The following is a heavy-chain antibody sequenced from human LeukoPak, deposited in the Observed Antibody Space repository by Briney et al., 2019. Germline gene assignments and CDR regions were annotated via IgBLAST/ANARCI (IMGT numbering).Heavy chain of an antibody. D-gene: IGHD3-10*01. CDR1: GGSISSSNW. CDR3: ARLRFYGSGTYYDYYFDY. CDR2: IYHSGST. V-gene: IGHV4-4*02. Sequence: PSETLSLTCAVSGGSISSSNWWSWVRQPPGKGLEWIGEIYHSGSTNYNPSLKSRVTISVDKSKNQFSLKLSSVTAADTAVFYCARLRFYGSGTYYDYYFDYWGQGTLVTVSP. J-gene: IGHJ4*02.